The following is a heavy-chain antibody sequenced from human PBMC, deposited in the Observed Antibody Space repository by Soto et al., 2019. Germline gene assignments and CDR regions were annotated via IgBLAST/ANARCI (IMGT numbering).Heavy chain of an antibody. CDR3: ARGGSYSSSFHYYYGMDV. CDR2: IYYSGST. CDR1: GCSISSGDYY. D-gene: IGHD6-13*01. V-gene: IGHV4-30-4*01. J-gene: IGHJ6*02. Sequence: PSETLSLTCTVSGCSISSGDYYWSWIRQPPGKGLEWIGYIYYSGSTYYNPSLKSRVTISVDTSKNQFSLKLSSVTAADTAVYYCARGGSYSSSFHYYYGMDVWGQGTTVTVSS.